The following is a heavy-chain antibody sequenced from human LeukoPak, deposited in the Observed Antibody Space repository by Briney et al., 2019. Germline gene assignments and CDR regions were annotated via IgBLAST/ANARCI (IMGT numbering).Heavy chain of an antibody. D-gene: IGHD4-17*01. CDR2: IFYSGNT. V-gene: IGHV4-59*01. Sequence: PSETLSLTCTVSGDSISSYYWSWIRQPPGKGLEWIGDIFYSGNTNYNPSLKSRVTISLDTSKKQFSLKLSSVTAADTAVYYCARGGYGDPFDYWGQGTLVTVSS. J-gene: IGHJ4*02. CDR3: ARGGYGDPFDY. CDR1: GDSISSYY.